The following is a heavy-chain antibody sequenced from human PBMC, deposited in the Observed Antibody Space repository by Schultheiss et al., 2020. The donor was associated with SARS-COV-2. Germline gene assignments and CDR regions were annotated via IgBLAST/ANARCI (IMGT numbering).Heavy chain of an antibody. D-gene: IGHD6-13*01. CDR2: ISGSGGST. CDR3: ARPYSSSWYYFDY. V-gene: IGHV3-23*01. J-gene: IGHJ4*02. CDR1: GFTFSSYA. Sequence: GGSLRLSCAASGFTFSSYAMSWVRQAPGKGLEWVSAISGSGGSTYYADSVKGRFTISRDNSKNTLYLQMNSLRAEDTAVYYCARPYSSSWYYFDYWGQGTLVTVSS.